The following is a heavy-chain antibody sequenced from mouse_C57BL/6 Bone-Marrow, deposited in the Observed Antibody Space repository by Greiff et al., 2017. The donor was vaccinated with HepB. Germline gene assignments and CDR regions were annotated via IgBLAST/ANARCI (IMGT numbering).Heavy chain of an antibody. D-gene: IGHD1-1*01. J-gene: IGHJ4*01. CDR1: YTFSRRVH. Sequence: VQLQQSGPELARPWASVKISCQAFYTFSRRVHFAIRDTNYWMQWVKQRPGQGLEWIGAIYPGNGDTSYNPQFKSKATSTVDTSSSTAYMQLSSLTSEDSAVYYWAKGTTVVATDYAMDYWGQGTSVTVAS. CDR3: SEDSAVYYWAKGTTVVATDYAMDY. CDR2: GQGLEWIG. V-gene: IGHV1-87*01.